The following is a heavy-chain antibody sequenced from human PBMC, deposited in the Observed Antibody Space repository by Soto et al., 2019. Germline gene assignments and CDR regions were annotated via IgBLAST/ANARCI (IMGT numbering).Heavy chain of an antibody. D-gene: IGHD1-26*01. CDR2: ISYDGSNK. CDR1: GFTFSSYG. V-gene: IGHV3-30*18. J-gene: IGHJ5*02. CDR3: AKDGNSGSYAFDP. Sequence: QVQLVESGGGVVQPGRSLRLSCAASGFTFSSYGMHWVRQAPGKGLEWVAVISYDGSNKYYADSVKGRFTISRDNSKNTLYLQMNSLRAEDTAVYYCAKDGNSGSYAFDPWGQGTLVTVSS.